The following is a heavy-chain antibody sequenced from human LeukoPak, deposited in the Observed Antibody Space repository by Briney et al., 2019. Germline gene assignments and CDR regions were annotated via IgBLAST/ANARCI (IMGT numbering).Heavy chain of an antibody. V-gene: IGHV1-2*02. D-gene: IGHD4-17*01. Sequence: ASVKVSCKASGYTFTGQYMHWVRQAPGQGLEWMGWINTNSGGTKYAQKFQGRVTMTRDTSISTAYMELSRVRSDDTAVYYCAKTVTGYGDYDYWGQGTLVTVSS. CDR1: GYTFTGQY. CDR3: AKTVTGYGDYDY. J-gene: IGHJ4*02. CDR2: INTNSGGT.